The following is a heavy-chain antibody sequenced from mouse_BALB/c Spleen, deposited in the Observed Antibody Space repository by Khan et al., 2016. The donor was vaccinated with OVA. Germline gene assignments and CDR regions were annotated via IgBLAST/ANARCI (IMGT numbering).Heavy chain of an antibody. V-gene: IGHV1S137*01. J-gene: IGHJ3*01. CDR1: GYTFTDYG. D-gene: IGHD3-1*01. Sequence: VQLQESGAELVRPGVSVKISCKGSGYTFTDYGIHWVKQSHAKSLEWIGVISTYYGDASYNQKFKGKATMTVDKSSSTAYMEHAILTSEDSAIYYCASYSSGEEFDFWGQGTLVTVSA. CDR3: ASYSSGEEFDF. CDR2: ISTYYGDA.